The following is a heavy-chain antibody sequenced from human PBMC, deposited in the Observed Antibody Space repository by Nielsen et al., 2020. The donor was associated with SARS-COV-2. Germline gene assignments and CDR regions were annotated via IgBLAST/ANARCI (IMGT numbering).Heavy chain of an antibody. D-gene: IGHD3-16*01. V-gene: IGHV3-30*18. CDR1: GFTFSNYG. CDR3: AKAGVMITFGGDVDYFES. J-gene: IGHJ4*02. Sequence: GGSLRLSCAAYGFTFSNYGMHWVRQAPGKGLEWVAAISYDTSNIYYADSVKGRFTISRDSSRNTLNLHMNSLRAEDTAVYYCAKAGVMITFGGDVDYFESWGQGTLFTVSS. CDR2: ISYDTSNI.